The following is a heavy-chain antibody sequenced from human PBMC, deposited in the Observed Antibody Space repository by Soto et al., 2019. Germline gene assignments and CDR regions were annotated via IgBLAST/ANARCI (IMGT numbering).Heavy chain of an antibody. CDR2: ISGSAGST. Sequence: GGSLRLSCAASGFTFRSYAMNWVRQAPGKGLEWVSAISGSAGSTYYADSVKGRFTISRDSSKNTLYLQMNSLRAEDTAVYYCARVGSTSLYDAFDIWRQGTMVTVSS. J-gene: IGHJ3*02. CDR1: GFTFRSYA. CDR3: ARVGSTSLYDAFDI. V-gene: IGHV3-23*01. D-gene: IGHD2-2*01.